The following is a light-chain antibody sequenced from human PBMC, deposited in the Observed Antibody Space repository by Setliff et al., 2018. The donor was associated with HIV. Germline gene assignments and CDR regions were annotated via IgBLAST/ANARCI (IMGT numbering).Light chain of an antibody. Sequence: SVLTQPASVSGSPGQSITISCTGTASDVGAYTYVSWYQQYPGKAPKLVIYDVTKRPSGVSDRLSGSKSGNTASLTISGLQAEDEADCYCTSYTNRHTYVFGTGTKVTVL. CDR3: TSYTNRHTYV. CDR1: ASDVGAYTY. CDR2: DVT. V-gene: IGLV2-14*03. J-gene: IGLJ1*01.